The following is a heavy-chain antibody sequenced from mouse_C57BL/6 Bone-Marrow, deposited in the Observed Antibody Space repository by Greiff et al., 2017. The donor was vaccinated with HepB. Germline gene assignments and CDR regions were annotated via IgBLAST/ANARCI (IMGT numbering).Heavy chain of an antibody. CDR1: GYTFTDYY. CDR2: INPNNGGT. J-gene: IGHJ4*01. Sequence: VQLQQSGPELVKPGASVKISCKASGYTFTDYYMNWVKQSHGKSLEWIGDINPNNGGTSYNQKFKGKATLTVDKSSSTAYMELRSLTSEDSAVYYCARRESGYYYAMDYWGQGTSVTVSS. CDR3: ARRESGYYYAMDY. V-gene: IGHV1-26*01. D-gene: IGHD2-2*01.